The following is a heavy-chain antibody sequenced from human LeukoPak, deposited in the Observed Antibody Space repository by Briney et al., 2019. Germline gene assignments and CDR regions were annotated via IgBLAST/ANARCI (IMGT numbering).Heavy chain of an antibody. J-gene: IGHJ6*02. CDR1: GFTFSSYS. CDR2: ISSSSSTI. V-gene: IGHV3-48*04. Sequence: GGSLRLSCAASGFTFSSYSMNWVRQAPGKGLEWVSYISSSSSTIYYADSVKGRFTISRDNAKNSLYLQMNSLRAEDTAVYYCARWHSGSYYVYYYYGMDVWGQGTTVTVSS. D-gene: IGHD3-10*01. CDR3: ARWHSGSYYVYYYYGMDV.